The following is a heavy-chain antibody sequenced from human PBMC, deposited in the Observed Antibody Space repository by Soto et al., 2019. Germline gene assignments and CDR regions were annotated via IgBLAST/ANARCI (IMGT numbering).Heavy chain of an antibody. J-gene: IGHJ3*02. CDR2: IYTSGST. D-gene: IGHD3-9*01. V-gene: IGHV4-4*07. CDR3: ARYLPPDAFDI. Sequence: ASETLSLTCTVSCGSISSYYWSWIRQPAGKGLEWIGRIYTSGSTNYNPSLKSRVTMSLDTSKNQFSLRLTSVTAADTAVYYCARYLPPDAFDIWGQGTMVTVSS. CDR1: CGSISSYY.